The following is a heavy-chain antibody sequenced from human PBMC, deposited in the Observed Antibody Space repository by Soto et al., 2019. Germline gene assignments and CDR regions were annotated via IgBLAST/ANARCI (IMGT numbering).Heavy chain of an antibody. Sequence: PSETLSLTCTVSGGSVSSGSYYWSWIRQPPGKGLEWIGYIYYSGSTNYNPSLKSQVTISVDTSKNQFSLKLSSVTAADTAVYYCASLRYFDWLLGSNDYWGQGTLVTVSS. CDR2: IYYSGST. CDR1: GGSVSSGSYY. J-gene: IGHJ4*02. D-gene: IGHD3-9*01. V-gene: IGHV4-61*01. CDR3: ASLRYFDWLLGSNDY.